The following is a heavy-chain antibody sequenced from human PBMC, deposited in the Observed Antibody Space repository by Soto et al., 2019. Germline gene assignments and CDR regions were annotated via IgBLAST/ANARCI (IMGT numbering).Heavy chain of an antibody. CDR1: SASISSDQW. J-gene: IGHJ4*02. CDR3: ARSFGWYAIDQ. CDR2: IHHSGNT. D-gene: IGHD6-19*01. Sequence: MQLQESGPGLVKPSETLSLTCAVSSASISSDQWWSWVRQPPGKGLECIGEIHHSGNTNSNPSRKRRVTMSVDKSKNPFYLNLNSLTAADTAVYYCARSFGWYAIDQWSQGTLVTVSS. V-gene: IGHV4-4*02.